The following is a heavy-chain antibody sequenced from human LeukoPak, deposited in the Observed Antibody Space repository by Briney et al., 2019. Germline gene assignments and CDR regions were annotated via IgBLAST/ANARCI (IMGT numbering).Heavy chain of an antibody. V-gene: IGHV3-7*01. J-gene: IGHJ4*02. Sequence: GGSLRLSCAASGFTFSTYSMNWVRQAPGKGLEWVANIKQDGSEIYYVDSVKGRFTISRDNAKNTVYLEMNSLRSEDTAVYYCARAIGSSWGKVDYWGQGTLVTVSS. CDR2: IKQDGSEI. CDR1: GFTFSTYS. D-gene: IGHD6-13*01. CDR3: ARAIGSSWGKVDY.